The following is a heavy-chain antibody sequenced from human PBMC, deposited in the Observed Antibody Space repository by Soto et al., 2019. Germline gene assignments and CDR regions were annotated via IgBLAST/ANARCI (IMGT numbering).Heavy chain of an antibody. J-gene: IGHJ4*02. CDR3: AVEMYDILTGYYRGLDY. CDR2: MNPNSGNT. CDR1: GYTNTRYD. Sequence: GALVNGSCKTSGYTNTRYDGSCLRKKKRQGLEWMGWMNPNSGNTGYAQKFQGRVTMTRNTSISTAYMELSSLRSEDTAVYYCAVEMYDILTGYYRGLDYWGQGTLVTVSS. V-gene: IGHV1-8*01. D-gene: IGHD3-9*01.